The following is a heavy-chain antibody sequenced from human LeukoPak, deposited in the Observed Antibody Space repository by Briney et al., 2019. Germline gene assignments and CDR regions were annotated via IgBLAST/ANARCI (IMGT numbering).Heavy chain of an antibody. Sequence: ASVKVSCKASGYTFTSYGISWVRQAPGQGLEWMGWISAYNGNTNYAQKLQGRVTMTTDTSTSTAYMELRSLRSDDTAVYYCARGRSHKLLRFLEWLLGAPFDYWGQGTLVTVSS. D-gene: IGHD3-3*01. J-gene: IGHJ4*02. CDR2: ISAYNGNT. V-gene: IGHV1-18*01. CDR1: GYTFTSYG. CDR3: ARGRSHKLLRFLEWLLGAPFDY.